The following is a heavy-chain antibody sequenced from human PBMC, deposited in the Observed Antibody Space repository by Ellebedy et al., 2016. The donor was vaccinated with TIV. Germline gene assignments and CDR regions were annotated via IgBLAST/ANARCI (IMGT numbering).Heavy chain of an antibody. CDR2: IIPIFGTA. CDR3: ARAGLKGSVVVTAIQTNWFDP. D-gene: IGHD2-21*02. CDR1: GGTFSSYA. Sequence: SVKVSXXASGGTFSSYAISWVRQAPGQGLEWMGGIIPIFGTANYAQKFQGRVTITADESTSTAYMELSSLRSEDTAVYYCARAGLKGSVVVTAIQTNWFDPWGQGTLVTVSS. J-gene: IGHJ5*02. V-gene: IGHV1-69*13.